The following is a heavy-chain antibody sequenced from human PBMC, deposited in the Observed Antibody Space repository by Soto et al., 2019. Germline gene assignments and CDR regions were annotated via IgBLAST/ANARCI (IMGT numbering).Heavy chain of an antibody. CDR1: GGSISSSNYY. D-gene: IGHD3-10*01. V-gene: IGHV4-39*01. Sequence: QLQLQESGPGLVKPSETLSLTCTVSGGSISSSNYYWGWIRQPPGKGLEWIGSIYSSGGTYYNPSLKSRVTMSVDTSKKLVSLRLSSVTAADTAVYFCARLRGTTMVRGVIWYFDYWGQGTLVTVSS. CDR2: IYSSGGT. J-gene: IGHJ4*02. CDR3: ARLRGTTMVRGVIWYFDY.